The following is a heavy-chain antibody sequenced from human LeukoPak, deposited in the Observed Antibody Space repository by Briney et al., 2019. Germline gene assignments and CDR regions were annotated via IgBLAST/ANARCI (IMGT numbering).Heavy chain of an antibody. CDR2: MNPNSGNT. D-gene: IGHD3-3*01. Sequence: ASVEVSCKASGYTFTSYDINLVRQATGQGLEWMGWMNPNSGNTGYAQKFQGRVTMTRNTSISTAYMELSSLRSEDTAVYYCARGDTYYDFWSGYYVSGYFDYWGQGTLVTVSS. CDR3: ARGDTYYDFWSGYYVSGYFDY. V-gene: IGHV1-8*01. J-gene: IGHJ4*02. CDR1: GYTFTSYD.